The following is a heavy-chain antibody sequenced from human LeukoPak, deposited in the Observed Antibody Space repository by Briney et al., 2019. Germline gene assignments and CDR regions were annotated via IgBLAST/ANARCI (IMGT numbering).Heavy chain of an antibody. D-gene: IGHD6-19*01. CDR2: IQYDGSNK. CDR1: GFTFSSYG. CDR3: TRRGAVAGTLDY. Sequence: GGSLRLSCAASGFTFSSYGMHWVRQAPGKGLEWVAFIQYDGSNKYYAGSVKGRFTISRDNSKNTLYLQMNSLRVEDSAVYYCTRRGAVAGTLDYWGQGTLVTVSS. V-gene: IGHV3-30*02. J-gene: IGHJ4*02.